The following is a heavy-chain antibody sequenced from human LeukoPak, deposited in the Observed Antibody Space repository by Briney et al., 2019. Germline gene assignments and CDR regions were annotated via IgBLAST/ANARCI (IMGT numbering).Heavy chain of an antibody. D-gene: IGHD2-15*01. CDR1: GFMFSNYN. V-gene: IGHV3-21*01. J-gene: IGHJ6*03. Sequence: GGSLRLSCAASGFMFSNYNMNWVRQAPGKGLEWVSSITSSGDSIYYADSVKGRFTISRDNAKNSLSLQMNSLRGDDTAVYFCATDVAVVVVSTAPPPAPKYCYRDVWGKGTTVTVSS. CDR3: ATDVAVVVVSTAPPPAPKYCYRDV. CDR2: ITSSGDSI.